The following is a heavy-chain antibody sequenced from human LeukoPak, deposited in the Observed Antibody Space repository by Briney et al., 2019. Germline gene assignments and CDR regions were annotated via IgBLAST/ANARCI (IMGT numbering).Heavy chain of an antibody. Sequence: GGSLRLSCEASGFTFNTYSMNWARQAPGKGLEWVANIKQDGSEKYYVDSVKGRFTISRDNAKNSLYLQMNSLRAEDTAVYYCARDQTKWEPLRRRDYYYMDVWGKGTTVTVSS. V-gene: IGHV3-7*01. CDR3: ARDQTKWEPLRRRDYYYMDV. CDR1: GFTFNTYS. J-gene: IGHJ6*03. D-gene: IGHD1-26*01. CDR2: IKQDGSEK.